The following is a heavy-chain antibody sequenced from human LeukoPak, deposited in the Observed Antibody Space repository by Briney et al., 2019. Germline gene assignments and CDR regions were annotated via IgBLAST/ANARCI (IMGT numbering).Heavy chain of an antibody. J-gene: IGHJ6*02. V-gene: IGHV4-59*01. Sequence: SETLSLTCTVSGGSISSYYWSWIRQPPGKGLEWIGYIYYSGSTNYNPSLKSRVTISVDTSKNQFSLKLSSVTAADTAVYYCARGDYYYGMDVWGQGTTVTVFS. CDR1: GGSISSYY. CDR2: IYYSGST. CDR3: ARGDYYYGMDV.